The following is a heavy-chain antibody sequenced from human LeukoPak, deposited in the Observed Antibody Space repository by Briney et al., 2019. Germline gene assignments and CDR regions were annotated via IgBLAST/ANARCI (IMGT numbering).Heavy chain of an antibody. CDR1: GFTVSSNY. Sequence: PGGSLRLSCAASGFTVSSNYMSWVRQAPGKGLQWVSVTYSGGSTYYADSVKGRFTISRDNSKNTLYLQMNSLRAEDTAVYYCARSAQYCGGDCYSSDYWGQGTLVTVSS. D-gene: IGHD2-21*02. J-gene: IGHJ4*02. CDR2: TYSGGST. V-gene: IGHV3-53*01. CDR3: ARSAQYCGGDCYSSDY.